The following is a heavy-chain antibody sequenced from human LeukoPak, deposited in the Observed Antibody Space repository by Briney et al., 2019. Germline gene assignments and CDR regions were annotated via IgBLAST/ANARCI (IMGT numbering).Heavy chain of an antibody. D-gene: IGHD4-23*01. CDR2: ISGSGGST. CDR3: AKASGGRFDP. Sequence: RGGSLRLSCAASGFTFSSYAMSGVRQAPGKGLEWVSTISGSGGSTYYADSVKGRFTISRDSSKNTLYLQMNSLRAEDTAVYYCAKASGGRFDPWGQGTLVTVSS. CDR1: GFTFSSYA. V-gene: IGHV3-23*01. J-gene: IGHJ5*02.